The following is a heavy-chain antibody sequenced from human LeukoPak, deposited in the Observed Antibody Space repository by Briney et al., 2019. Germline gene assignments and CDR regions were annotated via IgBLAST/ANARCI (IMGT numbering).Heavy chain of an antibody. Sequence: SETLSLTCTVSGGSISSSSYYWGWIRQPPGKGLEWIGSIYYSGSTYYNPSLKSRVTISVDRSKNQFSLKLSSVTAADTAVYYCARQQTSSGYPFDYWGQGTLVTVSS. D-gene: IGHD3-22*01. J-gene: IGHJ4*02. CDR2: IYYSGST. CDR3: ARQQTSSGYPFDY. V-gene: IGHV4-39*07. CDR1: GGSISSSSYY.